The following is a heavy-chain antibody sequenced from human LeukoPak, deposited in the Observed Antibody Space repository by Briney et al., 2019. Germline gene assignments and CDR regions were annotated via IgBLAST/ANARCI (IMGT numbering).Heavy chain of an antibody. CDR3: ARDPFNYDSSGYYSY. Sequence: GGSLRLSCAASGFTFSSYAMHWVRQAPGKGLEWVAVISYDGSNKYYADSVKGRFTISRDKSKNTLYLQMNSLRAEDTAVYYCARDPFNYDSSGYYSYWGQGTLVTVSS. V-gene: IGHV3-30-3*01. D-gene: IGHD3-22*01. CDR2: ISYDGSNK. CDR1: GFTFSSYA. J-gene: IGHJ4*02.